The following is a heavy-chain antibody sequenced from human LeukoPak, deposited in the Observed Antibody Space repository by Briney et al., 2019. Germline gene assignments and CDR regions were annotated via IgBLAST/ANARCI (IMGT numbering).Heavy chain of an antibody. J-gene: IGHJ4*02. Sequence: GGSLRLSCAASGFTFSSYSMNWVRQAPGKGLEWVSSISSSSSYIYYADSVKGRFTISRDNAKNSLYLQMNSLRAEDTAVYYCARVPLGWELLYYSDYWGQGTLVTVSS. V-gene: IGHV3-21*01. CDR1: GFTFSSYS. CDR3: ARVPLGWELLYYSDY. CDR2: ISSSSSYI. D-gene: IGHD1-26*01.